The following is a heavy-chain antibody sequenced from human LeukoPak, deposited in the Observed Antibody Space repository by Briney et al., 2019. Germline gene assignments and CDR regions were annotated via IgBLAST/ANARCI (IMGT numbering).Heavy chain of an antibody. CDR2: IYYSGST. J-gene: IGHJ2*01. V-gene: IGHV4-59*01. Sequence: PSETLSLTCTVSGGSISSYYWSWIRQPPGKGLEWIGYIYYSGSTNYNPSLKSRVTISVDTSKNQFSLKLSSVTAADTAVYYCARRRSGTAEGWYFDLWGRGTLVTVSS. CDR3: ARRRSGTAEGWYFDL. D-gene: IGHD3-10*01. CDR1: GGSISSYY.